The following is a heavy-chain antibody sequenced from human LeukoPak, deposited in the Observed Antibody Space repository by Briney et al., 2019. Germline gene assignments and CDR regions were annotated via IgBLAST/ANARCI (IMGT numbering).Heavy chain of an antibody. CDR3: RGQWHFDSVSDY. D-gene: IGHD6-19*01. CDR1: GYTLNELS. CDR2: FDYEDGER. J-gene: IGHJ4*02. Sequence: GASVKVSCKVSGYTLNELSIQWVRQAPGKGLEWMGGFDYEDGERIYAQKFQGRVSMTEDTSTDTAYMVLSSLRSEDTAVYYCRGQWHFDSVSDYWGQGTLVTVSS. V-gene: IGHV1-24*01.